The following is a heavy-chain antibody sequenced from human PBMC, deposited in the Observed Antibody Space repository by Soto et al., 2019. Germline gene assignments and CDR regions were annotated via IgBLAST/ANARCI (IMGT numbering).Heavy chain of an antibody. Sequence: GGSLXLSCAASGFXFSSYGMHWVRQAPGKGLEWVAVIWYDGSNKYYADSVKGRFTISRDNSKTTLYLQMNSLRAEDTAVYYFATYCSGGSCSYYYHGMEVWGQGTTVTVSS. CDR1: GFXFSSYG. J-gene: IGHJ6*02. CDR2: IWYDGSNK. CDR3: ATYCSGGSCSYYYHGMEV. V-gene: IGHV3-33*01. D-gene: IGHD2-15*01.